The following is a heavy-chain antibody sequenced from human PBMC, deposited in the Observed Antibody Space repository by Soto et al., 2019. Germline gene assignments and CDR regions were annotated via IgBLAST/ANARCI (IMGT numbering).Heavy chain of an antibody. CDR3: ARVPAAAGVDY. Sequence: SETLSLTCAVSGGSISGGVYSWSWIRQPPGKGLEWIGYIYHSGSTYYNPSLKSRVTISVDTSKNQFSLKLSSVTAADTAVYYCARVPAAAGVDYWGQGTLVTVSS. D-gene: IGHD6-13*01. V-gene: IGHV4-30-2*01. CDR1: GGSISGGVYS. J-gene: IGHJ4*02. CDR2: IYHSGST.